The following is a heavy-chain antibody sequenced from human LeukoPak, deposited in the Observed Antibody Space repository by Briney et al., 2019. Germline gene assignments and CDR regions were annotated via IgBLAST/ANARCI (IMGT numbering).Heavy chain of an antibody. CDR1: GYTFTGYY. V-gene: IGHV1-2*06. D-gene: IGHD6-6*01. Sequence: ASVKVSCKASGYTFTGYYMRWVRQAPGQGLEWMGRINPNSGGTNYAQKFQGRVTMTRDTSTSTVYMELSSLRSEDTAVYYCAGRGSSSSAPRPFDYWGQGTLVTVSS. CDR2: INPNSGGT. CDR3: AGRGSSSSAPRPFDY. J-gene: IGHJ4*02.